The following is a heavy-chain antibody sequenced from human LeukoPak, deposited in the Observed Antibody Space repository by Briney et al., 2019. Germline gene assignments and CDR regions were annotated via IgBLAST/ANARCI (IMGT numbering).Heavy chain of an antibody. D-gene: IGHD1-26*01. CDR1: GFTFSSYE. CDR3: ARRRYSGSSQHFDY. V-gene: IGHV3-48*03. Sequence: GGSLRLSCAASGFTFSSYEMNWVRQAPGKGLEWVSYISSSGSTIYYADSVKGRFTISRDNAKNSLYLQMNSLRAEDTAVYYCARRRYSGSSQHFDYWGQGTLVTVSS. CDR2: ISSSGSTI. J-gene: IGHJ4*02.